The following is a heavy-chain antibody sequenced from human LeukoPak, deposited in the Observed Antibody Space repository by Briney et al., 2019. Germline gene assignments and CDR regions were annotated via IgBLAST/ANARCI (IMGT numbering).Heavy chain of an antibody. V-gene: IGHV1-58*02. Sequence: SVKVSCKASGFTFTSSAMQWVRQARGQRLEWRGWIVVGCGNTNYAQKFQERVTITGDMSTSTAYMELSSLRSEDTAVYYCAAGYCSGGSCYGYWYFDLWGRGTLVTVSS. J-gene: IGHJ2*01. CDR3: AAGYCSGGSCYGYWYFDL. D-gene: IGHD2-15*01. CDR2: IVVGCGNT. CDR1: GFTFTSSA.